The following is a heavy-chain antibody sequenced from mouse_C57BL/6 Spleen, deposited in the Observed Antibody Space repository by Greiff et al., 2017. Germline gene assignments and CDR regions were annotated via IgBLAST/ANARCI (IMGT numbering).Heavy chain of an antibody. CDR2: ISRGSSTI. CDR1: GFTFSDYG. V-gene: IGHV5-17*01. J-gene: IGHJ3*01. D-gene: IGHD4-1*01. Sequence: EVMLVESGGGLVKPGGSLKLSCAASGFTFSDYGMHWVRQAPEKGLEWVAYISRGSSTIYYADTVKGRFTISRVNAKNTRFMQMASLRSEDTAMYYCARGFSLGAWFAYWGQGTLVTVSA. CDR3: ARGFSLGAWFAY.